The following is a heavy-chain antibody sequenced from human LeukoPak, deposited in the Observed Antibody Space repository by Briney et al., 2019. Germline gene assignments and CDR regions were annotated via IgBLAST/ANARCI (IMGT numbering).Heavy chain of an antibody. CDR3: ATYTHWVAGDV. Sequence: GGSLRLSCAASGFTFSDSWMSWVRQAPGKGLEWVANMNQDGSEKDYVDSVKGRFIISRDNARNSLYLQMSSLRAEDTAVYYCATYTHWVAGDVWGQGTTVTVSS. CDR2: MNQDGSEK. J-gene: IGHJ6*02. V-gene: IGHV3-7*01. CDR1: GFTFSDSW. D-gene: IGHD3-16*01.